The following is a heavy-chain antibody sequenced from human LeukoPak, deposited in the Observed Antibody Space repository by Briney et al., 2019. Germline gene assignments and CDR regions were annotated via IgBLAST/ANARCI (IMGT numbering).Heavy chain of an antibody. D-gene: IGHD6-19*01. Sequence: PSKTLSLTCTVSGGSISSSSYYWGWIRQPPGRGLEWIGSIYYSGSTYYNPSLKSRVTISADTPKNQLSLRLSSVTAADTAVYYCAIQTGAAVAGVDYWGQGTLVTVSS. J-gene: IGHJ4*02. CDR1: GGSISSSSYY. CDR2: IYYSGST. CDR3: AIQTGAAVAGVDY. V-gene: IGHV4-39*01.